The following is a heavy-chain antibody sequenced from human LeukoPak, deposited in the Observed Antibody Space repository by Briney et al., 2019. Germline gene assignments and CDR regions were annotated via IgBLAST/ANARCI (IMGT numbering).Heavy chain of an antibody. Sequence: GGSLRLSCAASGFTFSTYAMHWVRQAPGKGLEWVAVISYDGSNTYSADSVKGRFTISRDNSKNTLFLQMSSLTPEDTAVYYCARIIAAEDYWGQGTLVTVSS. CDR1: GFTFSTYA. J-gene: IGHJ4*02. CDR2: ISYDGSNT. D-gene: IGHD6-25*01. CDR3: ARIIAAEDY. V-gene: IGHV3-30-3*01.